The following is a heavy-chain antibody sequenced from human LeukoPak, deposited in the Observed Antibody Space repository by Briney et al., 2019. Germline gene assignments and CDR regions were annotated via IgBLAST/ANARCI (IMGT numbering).Heavy chain of an antibody. V-gene: IGHV4-38-2*02. J-gene: IGHJ6*04. CDR1: GYSVISAYY. CDR2: IYHSGTT. D-gene: IGHD3-16*02. Sequence: SETLSLTCAVSGYSVISAYYWGWIRQSPGKGLEWIGSIYHSGTTHYNPALKSRVTISVDTSKNQFSLKLSSVTAADTAVYYCAKEIENRLGMAFWGKGTTVTVSS. CDR3: AKEIENRLGMAF.